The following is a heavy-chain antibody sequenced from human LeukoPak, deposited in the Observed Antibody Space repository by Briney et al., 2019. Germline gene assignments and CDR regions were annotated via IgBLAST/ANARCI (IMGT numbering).Heavy chain of an antibody. Sequence: GGSLRLSCAASGFTFSSYAMSWARQAPGKGLEWVSAISGSGGSTYNADSVKGRFTISRDNSKNTLYLQMNSLRADDTAVYYCAKDTPLCYFDYWGQGTLVTVSS. CDR2: ISGSGGST. CDR3: AKDTPLCYFDY. V-gene: IGHV3-23*01. CDR1: GFTFSSYA. J-gene: IGHJ4*02. D-gene: IGHD3-16*01.